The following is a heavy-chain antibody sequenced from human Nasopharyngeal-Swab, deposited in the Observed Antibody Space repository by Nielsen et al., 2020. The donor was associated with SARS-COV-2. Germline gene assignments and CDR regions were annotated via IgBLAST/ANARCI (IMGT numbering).Heavy chain of an antibody. CDR2: VSGSGGST. V-gene: IGHV3-23*01. CDR3: AKDLLGSGNY. Sequence: GESLKISCAASGFTFSSYAMSWVRQAPGKGLEWVSAVSGSGGSTYYADSVKGRFTISRDNSKNTLYLQMNSLRAEDTAVYYCAKDLLGSGNYWGQGTLVTVSS. CDR1: GFTFSSYA. J-gene: IGHJ4*02. D-gene: IGHD1-26*01.